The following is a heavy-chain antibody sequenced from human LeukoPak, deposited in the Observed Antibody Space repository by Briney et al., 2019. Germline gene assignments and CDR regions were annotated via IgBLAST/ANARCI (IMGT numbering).Heavy chain of an antibody. D-gene: IGHD3-10*01. Sequence: GGSLRLSCAASGFTFSTYWMSWVRQAPGKGLEWVANIKQDGSEKYYVDSVKGRFTISKDNAKNSLFLQMNSLRAEDTAVYYCARDLSRSFSMIRGLIQHREFDFWGRGTLVTVSS. V-gene: IGHV3-7*01. CDR1: GFTFSTYW. CDR3: ARDLSRSFSMIRGLIQHREFDF. CDR2: IKQDGSEK. J-gene: IGHJ4*02.